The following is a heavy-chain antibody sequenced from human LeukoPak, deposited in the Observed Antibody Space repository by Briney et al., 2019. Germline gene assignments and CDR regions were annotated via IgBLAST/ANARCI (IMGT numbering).Heavy chain of an antibody. CDR1: GGTFSSYA. CDR3: AGSTVTRLAEYFQH. J-gene: IGHJ1*01. D-gene: IGHD4-17*01. CDR2: IIPIFGTA. V-gene: IGHV1-69*13. Sequence: SVKVSCKASGGTFSSYAISWVRQAPGQGLEWMGGIIPIFGTANYAQKFQGRVTITADESTSTAYMELSSLRSEDTAVYYCAGSTVTRLAEYFQHWGQGALVTVSS.